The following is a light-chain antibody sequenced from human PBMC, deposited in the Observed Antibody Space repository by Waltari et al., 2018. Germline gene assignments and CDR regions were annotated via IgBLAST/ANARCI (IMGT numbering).Light chain of an antibody. Sequence: SYVLTQPPSVSVAPGKTARITCGGNNIGSKSVHWYQQKPGQAPVVVMYDDSGRPSGIPERFSGSNSGNTATLTISRVEAGDEADYYCQVWDSSSDHWVFGGGTKLTVL. CDR1: NIGSKS. CDR2: DDS. V-gene: IGLV3-21*04. J-gene: IGLJ3*02. CDR3: QVWDSSSDHWV.